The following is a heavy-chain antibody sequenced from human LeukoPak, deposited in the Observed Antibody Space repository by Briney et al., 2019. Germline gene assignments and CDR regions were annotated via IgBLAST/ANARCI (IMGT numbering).Heavy chain of an antibody. CDR2: ISGSGGST. Sequence: GGSLRLSCAASGFTFSSYAMSWVRQAPGKGLEWVSAISGSGGSTYYADSVKGRFTISRDNAKNSLYLQMNSLRAEDTAVYYCASAIPYYYGSGSPDYWGQGTLVTVSS. J-gene: IGHJ4*02. CDR3: ASAIPYYYGSGSPDY. CDR1: GFTFSSYA. V-gene: IGHV3-23*01. D-gene: IGHD3-10*01.